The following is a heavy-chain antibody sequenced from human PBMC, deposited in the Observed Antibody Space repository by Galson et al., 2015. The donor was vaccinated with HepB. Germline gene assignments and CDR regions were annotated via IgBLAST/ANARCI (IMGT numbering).Heavy chain of an antibody. Sequence: ETLSLTCNVSGGSISSYYWSWIRQSPGKGLEWIGYIYYSGSTNYNPSLKSRVTISVDTSKNQFSLKLSSLTAADTAVYYCARSYHGFNFAYWGQGILVTVSS. CDR1: GGSISSYY. CDR3: ARSYHGFNFAY. J-gene: IGHJ4*02. V-gene: IGHV4-59*08. CDR2: IYYSGST. D-gene: IGHD2-2*01.